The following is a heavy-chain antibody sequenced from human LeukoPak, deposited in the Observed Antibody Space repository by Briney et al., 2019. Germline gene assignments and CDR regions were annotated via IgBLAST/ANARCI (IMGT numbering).Heavy chain of an antibody. J-gene: IGHJ5*02. Sequence: PSQTLSLTSTVSGGSISSGGYYWSWIRQHPGKGLEWIGYIYYSGSTYYNPSLKSRVTISVDTSKNQFSLKLSSVTAADTAVYYCARVQDCSSTSCYGDWFDPWGQGTLVTVSS. CDR3: ARVQDCSSTSCYGDWFDP. V-gene: IGHV4-31*03. CDR2: IYYSGST. CDR1: GGSISSGGYY. D-gene: IGHD2-2*01.